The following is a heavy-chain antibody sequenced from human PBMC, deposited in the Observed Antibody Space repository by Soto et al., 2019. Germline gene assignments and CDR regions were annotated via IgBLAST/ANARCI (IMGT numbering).Heavy chain of an antibody. CDR2: IYYSGST. Sequence: SETLSLTCTVSGGSISSYYWSWIRQPPGKGLEWIGYIYYSGSTNYNPSLKSRVTISVDTSKNQFSLKLSSVTAADTAVYYCARAMRAQYCSGGGCERYYFDYWGQGTLVTVSS. D-gene: IGHD2-15*01. CDR3: ARAMRAQYCSGGGCERYYFDY. V-gene: IGHV4-59*01. CDR1: GGSISSYY. J-gene: IGHJ4*02.